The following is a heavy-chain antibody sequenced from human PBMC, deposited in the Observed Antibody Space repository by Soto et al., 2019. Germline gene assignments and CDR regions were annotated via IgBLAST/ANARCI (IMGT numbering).Heavy chain of an antibody. CDR2: IKQDGSEK. D-gene: IGHD6-19*01. V-gene: IGHV3-7*01. Sequence: PGGSLRLSCAASGFTFSSYWMSWVRQAPGKGLEWVANIKQDGSEKHYVDSVKGRFTISRDNAKNSLYLEMNSLRAEDTAVYYCARAAVAGTDAFDIWGQGTMVTVSS. J-gene: IGHJ3*02. CDR3: ARAAVAGTDAFDI. CDR1: GFTFSSYW.